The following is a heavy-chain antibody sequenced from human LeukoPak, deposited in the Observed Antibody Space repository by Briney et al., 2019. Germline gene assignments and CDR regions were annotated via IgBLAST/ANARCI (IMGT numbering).Heavy chain of an antibody. CDR3: AKGASRPQIGYCTNGVCQNFDY. CDR2: ISGSGGST. Sequence: PGGSLRLSCAASGFTFSSYGMSWVRQAPGKGLEWVSAISGSGGSTYYADSVKGRFTISRDNSKNTLYLQMNSLRAEDTAVYYCAKGASRPQIGYCTNGVCQNFDYWGQGTLVTVSS. J-gene: IGHJ4*02. D-gene: IGHD2-8*01. V-gene: IGHV3-23*01. CDR1: GFTFSSYG.